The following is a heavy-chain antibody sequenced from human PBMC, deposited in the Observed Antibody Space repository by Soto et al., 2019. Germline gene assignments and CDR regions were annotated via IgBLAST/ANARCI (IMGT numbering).Heavy chain of an antibody. V-gene: IGHV1-69*01. CDR2: IIPIFGTA. CDR1: GGTFSSYA. CDR3: AIEPLGYCSGGSCPKVLGYYYYGMDV. Sequence: QVQLVQSGAEVKKPGSSVKVSCKASGGTFSSYAISWVRQAPGQGLEWMGGIIPIFGTANYAQKFQGRGTITADESTSTAYMDLSSLRSDDTAVDYCAIEPLGYCSGGSCPKVLGYYYYGMDVWGQGTTVTVSS. D-gene: IGHD2-15*01. J-gene: IGHJ6*02.